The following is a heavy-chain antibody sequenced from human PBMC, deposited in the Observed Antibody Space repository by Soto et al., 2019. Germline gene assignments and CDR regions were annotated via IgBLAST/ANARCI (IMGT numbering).Heavy chain of an antibody. CDR1: GGSISSSSYY. CDR3: ARGEMATIDFDYYYGMDV. CDR2: IYYSGST. V-gene: IGHV4-39*01. Sequence: PAETLSLTCTVSGGSISSSSYYCGWIRQPPGKGLEWIGSIYYSGSTYYNPSLKSRVTISVDTSKNQFSLKLSSVTAADTAVYYCARGEMATIDFDYYYGMDVWGQGTTVTVSS. J-gene: IGHJ6*02. D-gene: IGHD5-12*01.